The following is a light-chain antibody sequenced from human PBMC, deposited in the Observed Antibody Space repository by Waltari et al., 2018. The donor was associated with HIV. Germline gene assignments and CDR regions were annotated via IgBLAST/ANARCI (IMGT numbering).Light chain of an antibody. J-gene: IGLJ1*01. CDR2: SNN. V-gene: IGLV1-44*01. CDR3: AAWDDSLNGLYV. Sequence: QSVLTQPPSASGTPGQRVTISCSGSSSNIGSYYVYWYQQLPGTAPKLLIYSNNQRPSGVPDRFSGSKSGPSASLAISGLQSEDEADYYCAAWDDSLNGLYVFGTGTKVTVL. CDR1: SSNIGSYY.